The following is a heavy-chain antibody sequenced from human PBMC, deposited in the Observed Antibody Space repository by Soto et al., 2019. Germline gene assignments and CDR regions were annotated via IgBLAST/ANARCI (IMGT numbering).Heavy chain of an antibody. D-gene: IGHD2-2*03. CDR3: AKDRPPEWVLGSFEI. V-gene: IGHV3-23*01. CDR2: ISGSGDNI. Sequence: PGGSLRLSCSASGFTFNSYALSWVRQAPGKGLEWVSGISGSGDNIHYTDSVKGRFTISRDNSKNTLFLQMNSLRAEDTAVYYCAKDRPPEWVLGSFEIWGQGTMVTVSS. CDR1: GFTFNSYA. J-gene: IGHJ3*02.